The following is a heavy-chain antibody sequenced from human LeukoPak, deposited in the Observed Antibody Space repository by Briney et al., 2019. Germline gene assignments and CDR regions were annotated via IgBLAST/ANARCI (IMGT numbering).Heavy chain of an antibody. CDR1: GGTFSSYA. CDR2: IIPIFGTA. J-gene: IGHJ1*01. D-gene: IGHD4-17*01. Sequence: SVKVSCKASGGTFSSYAISWVRQAPGQGLEWMGRIIPIFGTANYAQKFQGRVTITTDESTSTAYMELSTLRSEDTAVYYCASHYGDYVTIEFQHWGQGTLVTVSS. V-gene: IGHV1-69*05. CDR3: ASHYGDYVTIEFQH.